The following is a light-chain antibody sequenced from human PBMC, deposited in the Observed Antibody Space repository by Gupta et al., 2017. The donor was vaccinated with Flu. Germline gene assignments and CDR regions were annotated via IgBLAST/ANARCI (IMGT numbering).Light chain of an antibody. CDR2: DND. CDR1: SSNIGPNY. Sequence: QSVLTQPPSVSAAPGQKVTISCPGSSSNIGPNYVSWYQQLPGTAPKLLIYDNDKRPSGIPDRFSGSKSGTSATLGITGLQTGDEADYFCGTWDNSLDFSRVFGGGTKLTVL. V-gene: IGLV1-51*01. CDR3: GTWDNSLDFSRV. J-gene: IGLJ3*02.